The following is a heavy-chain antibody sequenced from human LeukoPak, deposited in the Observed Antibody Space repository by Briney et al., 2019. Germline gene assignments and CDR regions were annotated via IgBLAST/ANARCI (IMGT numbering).Heavy chain of an antibody. D-gene: IGHD6-19*01. J-gene: IGHJ3*02. Sequence: SETLSLTCTVSGGSISSYYWSWIREPPGKGLEWIGYIYYSGSTNYNPSLKSRVTISVDTSKNQFSLKLSSVTAADTAVYYCARADPSGSGWLFDAFDIWGQGTMVTVSS. CDR1: GGSISSYY. CDR3: ARADPSGSGWLFDAFDI. V-gene: IGHV4-59*01. CDR2: IYYSGST.